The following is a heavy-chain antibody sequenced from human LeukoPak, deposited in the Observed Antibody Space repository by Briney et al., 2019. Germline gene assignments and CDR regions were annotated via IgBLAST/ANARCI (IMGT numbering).Heavy chain of an antibody. CDR1: GGSFSGYY. CDR3: ACGRYNPYYYYYYYMDV. J-gene: IGHJ6*03. CDR2: INHSGST. Sequence: SETLSLTCAVYGGSFSGYYWSWNRQPPGKGLEWIGEINHSGSTNYNPSLKSRVTISVDTSKNQFSLKLSSVTAADTAVYYCACGRYNPYYYYYYYMDVWGKGTTVTISS. V-gene: IGHV4-34*01. D-gene: IGHD3-16*02.